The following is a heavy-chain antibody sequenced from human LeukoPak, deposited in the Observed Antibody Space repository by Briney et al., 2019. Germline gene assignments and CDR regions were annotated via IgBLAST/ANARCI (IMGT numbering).Heavy chain of an antibody. CDR1: GYTFTSYY. CDR2: INPSGGST. V-gene: IGHV1-46*01. J-gene: IGHJ4*02. CDR3: ARRAAEPYDILTGYYPIFDY. Sequence: ASVKVSCKASGYTFTSYYMHWVRQAPGQGLEWMGMINPSGGSTSYAQKFQGRVTMTRDTSTSTVYMELSSLRSEDTAVYYCARRAAEPYDILTGYYPIFDYWGQGTLVTVSS. D-gene: IGHD3-9*01.